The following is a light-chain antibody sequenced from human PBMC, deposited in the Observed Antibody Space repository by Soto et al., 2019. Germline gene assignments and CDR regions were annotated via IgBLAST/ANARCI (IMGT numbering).Light chain of an antibody. Sequence: EIVLTQCPATLSLSPGESATLSCRASQTVSITYLTWYQQKPGQAPGLLIFGASKRATGIPDRFSGSGSGRDFTLTISRLEPEDFAVYYCQQYGSSPLISFGQGTRLEI. CDR2: GAS. CDR3: QQYGSSPLIS. CDR1: QTVSITY. V-gene: IGKV3-20*01. J-gene: IGKJ5*01.